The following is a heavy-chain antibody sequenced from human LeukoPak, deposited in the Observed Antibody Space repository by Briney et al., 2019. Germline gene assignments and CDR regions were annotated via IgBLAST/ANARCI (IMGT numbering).Heavy chain of an antibody. V-gene: IGHV3-11*06. CDR2: ISSSSSYT. CDR3: ARDAGMNYGMDV. D-gene: IGHD1-1*01. J-gene: IGHJ6*04. Sequence: GSLRLSCAASRFTFSDYYMSWIRQAPGKGLEWVSYISSSSSYTNYADSVKGRFTISRDNAKNSLYLQMNSLRAEDTAVYYCARDAGMNYGMDVWGKGTTVTVSS. CDR1: RFTFSDYY.